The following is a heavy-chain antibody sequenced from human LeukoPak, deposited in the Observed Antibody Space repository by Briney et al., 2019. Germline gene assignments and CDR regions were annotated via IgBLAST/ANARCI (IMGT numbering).Heavy chain of an antibody. CDR2: IIPISGTA. D-gene: IGHD6-13*01. J-gene: IGHJ4*02. Sequence: SVKVSCKASGGTFSSYAISWVRQAPGQGLEWMGGIIPISGTANYAQKFQGRVTITADESTSTAYMELSSLRSEDTAVYYCARHFGPRNSSPLDYWGQGTLVTVSS. CDR3: ARHFGPRNSSPLDY. CDR1: GGTFSSYA. V-gene: IGHV1-69*13.